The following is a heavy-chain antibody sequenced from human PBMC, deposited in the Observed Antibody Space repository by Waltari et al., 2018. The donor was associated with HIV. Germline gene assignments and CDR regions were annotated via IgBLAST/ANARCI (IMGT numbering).Heavy chain of an antibody. D-gene: IGHD2-8*01. CDR3: AGRSPARRLNWFDP. Sequence: EVQLVESGGGLVQPGGSLRLPWAASGYTFSGYWMSWVRQAPGKGLEWVANIKQDGSEKYYVDSMKGRFTISRDNAKNSLYLQINSLRAEDTAVYYCAGRSPARRLNWFDPWGQGTLVIVSS. CDR2: IKQDGSEK. CDR1: GYTFSGYW. J-gene: IGHJ5*02. V-gene: IGHV3-7*01.